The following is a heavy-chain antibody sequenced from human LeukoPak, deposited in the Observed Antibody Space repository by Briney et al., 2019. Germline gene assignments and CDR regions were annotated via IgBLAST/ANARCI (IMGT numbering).Heavy chain of an antibody. V-gene: IGHV1-69*13. CDR2: IIPIFGTA. CDR3: ATIIAAAGTGWFDP. J-gene: IGHJ5*02. Sequence: SVKVSCKASGGTFSSYAISWVRQAPGQGLEWMGGIIPIFGTADYAQKFQGRVTITADESTSTAYMELSSLRSEDTAVYYCATIIAAAGTGWFDPWGQGTLVTVSS. CDR1: GGTFSSYA. D-gene: IGHD6-13*01.